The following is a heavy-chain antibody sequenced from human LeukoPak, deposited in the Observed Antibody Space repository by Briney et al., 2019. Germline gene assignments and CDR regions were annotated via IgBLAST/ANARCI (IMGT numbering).Heavy chain of an antibody. J-gene: IGHJ4*02. D-gene: IGHD1-26*01. Sequence: GGSLRLSCAASGFTFRSYGMSWVRQAPGKGLEWVSGISGSGGSTYYADSVKGRFNISRDNSKNTLYLQMNSLRAEDTAVYYCARYSGTFSNSYFDCWGQGTLVTVSS. CDR2: ISGSGGST. CDR1: GFTFRSYG. CDR3: ARYSGTFSNSYFDC. V-gene: IGHV3-23*01.